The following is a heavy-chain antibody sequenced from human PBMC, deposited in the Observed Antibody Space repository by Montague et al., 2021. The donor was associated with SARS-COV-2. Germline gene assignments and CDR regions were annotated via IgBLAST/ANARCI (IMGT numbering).Heavy chain of an antibody. Sequence: SLRLSCAVSGFTCSSYAMSWVRQAPGKGPEWVSVIYSGGSSTYYADSVKGRFTISRDNSKNTQFLQMNSLRAEDTAVYYCAKSRGIRYDSSGYYYPLDXWGQGTLVTVSS. CDR3: AKSRGIRYDSSGYYYPLDX. CDR2: IYSGGSST. V-gene: IGHV3-23*03. D-gene: IGHD3-22*01. CDR1: GFTCSSYA. J-gene: IGHJ4*02.